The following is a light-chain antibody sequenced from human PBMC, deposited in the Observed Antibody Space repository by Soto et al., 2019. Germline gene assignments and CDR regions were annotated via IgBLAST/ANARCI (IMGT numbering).Light chain of an antibody. CDR3: QQYGSSPIT. J-gene: IGKJ5*01. V-gene: IGKV3D-20*01. Sequence: EIVLTQSPATLSLSPGTRATLYCGASQSVSNTYLAWYQQKPGLAPRLVIYDAANRATDIPDRFSGSESGTDFSLIISRVEPEDFAVYYCQQYGSSPITFGQGTRLEI. CDR1: QSVSNTY. CDR2: DAA.